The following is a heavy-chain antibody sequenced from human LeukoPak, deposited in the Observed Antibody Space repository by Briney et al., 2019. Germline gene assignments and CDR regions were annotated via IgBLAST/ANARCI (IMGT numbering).Heavy chain of an antibody. J-gene: IGHJ4*02. V-gene: IGHV4-59*01. CDR2: IYYSGST. D-gene: IGHD6-13*01. CDR3: ARDKGRAAAGTDY. Sequence: SETLSLTCTVSGGSISSYYWSWIRQPPGKGLEWIGYIYYSGSTNYNPSLKSRVTISVDTSKNQFSLKLSSVTAADTAVYYCARDKGRAAAGTDYWGQGTLVTVSS. CDR1: GGSISSYY.